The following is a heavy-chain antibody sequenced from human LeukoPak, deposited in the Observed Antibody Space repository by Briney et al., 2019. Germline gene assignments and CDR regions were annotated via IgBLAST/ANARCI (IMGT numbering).Heavy chain of an antibody. CDR3: ARRATTTPVDAFDI. CDR2: IYTSGST. J-gene: IGHJ3*02. D-gene: IGHD1-14*01. V-gene: IGHV4-4*07. Sequence: PSETLSLTCTVSGGSISSYYWSWIRQPAGKGLEWIGRIYTSGSTNYNPSLKSRVTMSVDTSKNQFSLKLSSVTAADTAVYYCARRATTTPVDAFDIWGQGTMVTVSS. CDR1: GGSISSYY.